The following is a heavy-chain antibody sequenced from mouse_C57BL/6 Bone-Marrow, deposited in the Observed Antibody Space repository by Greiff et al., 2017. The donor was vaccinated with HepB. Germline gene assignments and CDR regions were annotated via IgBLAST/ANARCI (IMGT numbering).Heavy chain of an antibody. J-gene: IGHJ3*01. CDR1: GYTFTDYY. D-gene: IGHD2-4*01. CDR2: INPNNGGT. Sequence: EVQLQQSGPELVKPGASVKISCKASGYTFTDYYMNWVKQSHGKSLEWIGDINPNNGGTSYNQKFKGKATLTVDKSSSTAYMELRSLTSEDSAVYYCARGCYDSAWFAYWGQGTLVTVSA. V-gene: IGHV1-26*01. CDR3: ARGCYDSAWFAY.